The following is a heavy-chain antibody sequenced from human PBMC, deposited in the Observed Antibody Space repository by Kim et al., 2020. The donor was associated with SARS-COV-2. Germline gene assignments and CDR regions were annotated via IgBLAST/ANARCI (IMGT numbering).Heavy chain of an antibody. CDR1: GVNFRSYW. CDR2: IKEDGSDK. D-gene: IGHD2-15*01. Sequence: GGSLRLSCVVSGVNFRSYWMSWVRQAPGKGLEWVANIKEDGSDKYYLDSVKGRFTISRDNAKNSLYLQMNSLRVEDTAVYYCARGGGFTPDFWGQGNLVTVSS. V-gene: IGHV3-7*01. CDR3: ARGGGFTPDF. J-gene: IGHJ4*02.